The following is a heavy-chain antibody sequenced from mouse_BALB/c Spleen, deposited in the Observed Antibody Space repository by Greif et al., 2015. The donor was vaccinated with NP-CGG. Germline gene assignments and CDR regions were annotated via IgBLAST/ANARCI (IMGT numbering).Heavy chain of an antibody. V-gene: IGHV5-9-3*01. Sequence: EVQRVESGGGLVKPGGSLKLSCAASGFTFSSYAMSWARQTPEKRLEWVATISSGGSYTYYPDSVKGRFTISRDNAKNTLYLQMSSLRSEDTAMYYCARPPYYYGRSPHWYFDVWGAGTTVTVSS. CDR2: ISSGGSYT. J-gene: IGHJ1*01. D-gene: IGHD1-1*01. CDR1: GFTFSSYA. CDR3: ARPPYYYGRSPHWYFDV.